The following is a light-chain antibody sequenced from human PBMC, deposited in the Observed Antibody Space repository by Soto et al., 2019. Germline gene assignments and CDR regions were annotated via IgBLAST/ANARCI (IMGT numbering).Light chain of an antibody. V-gene: IGKV1-39*01. Sequence: DIQMTQSPSSLSASVGDRVTVACRASQSISTSLNWYQQKPGKATKLLIYAASSLQSGVPSRFSGSESGTDFTLTISSLQPEDFATYYCQQSYSTPFTFGPGTKVDIK. J-gene: IGKJ3*01. CDR2: AAS. CDR1: QSISTS. CDR3: QQSYSTPFT.